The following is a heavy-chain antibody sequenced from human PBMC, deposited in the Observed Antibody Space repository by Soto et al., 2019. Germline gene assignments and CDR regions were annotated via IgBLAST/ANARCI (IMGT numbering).Heavy chain of an antibody. V-gene: IGHV3-30*18. J-gene: IGHJ6*02. CDR3: AKHSSNRDYYYGMDV. Sequence: XGSLRLSFAASGFTVSSYGRHWVRQAPGKGLEWVAVISYDGSNKYYADSVKGRFTISRDNSKNTLYLQMNSLRAEDTAVYYCAKHSSNRDYYYGMDVWAQGTTVTVSS. D-gene: IGHD2-2*01. CDR2: ISYDGSNK. CDR1: GFTVSSYG.